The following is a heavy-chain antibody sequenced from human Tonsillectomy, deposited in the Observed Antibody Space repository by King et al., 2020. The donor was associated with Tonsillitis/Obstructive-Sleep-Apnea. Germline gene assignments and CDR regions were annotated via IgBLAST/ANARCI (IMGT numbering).Heavy chain of an antibody. Sequence: QLQESGPGLVKPSETLSLTCTVSGDSIISSSYYWAWIRQPPGKGLEWIGSMYYSGSTYYKPSLKSRVTISVDTSKNQLSLRLRSVTAADTAVYYCATTGGRGAFGIWGQGTVVTVSS. CDR3: ATTGGRGAFGI. D-gene: IGHD3-10*01. J-gene: IGHJ3*02. CDR1: GDSIISSSYY. V-gene: IGHV4-39*01. CDR2: MYYSGST.